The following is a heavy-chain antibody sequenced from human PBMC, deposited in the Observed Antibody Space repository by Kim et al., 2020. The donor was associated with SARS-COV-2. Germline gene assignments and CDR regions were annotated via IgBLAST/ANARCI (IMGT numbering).Heavy chain of an antibody. CDR1: GGSISSYY. CDR2: IYYSGST. Sequence: SETLSLTCTVSGGSISSYYWSWIRQPPGKGLEWIGYIYYSGSTNYNPSLKSRVTISVDTSKNQFSLKLSSVTAADTAVYYCARVGGDWYFDLWGRGTLVTVSS. D-gene: IGHD2-15*01. CDR3: ARVGGDWYFDL. J-gene: IGHJ2*01. V-gene: IGHV4-59*01.